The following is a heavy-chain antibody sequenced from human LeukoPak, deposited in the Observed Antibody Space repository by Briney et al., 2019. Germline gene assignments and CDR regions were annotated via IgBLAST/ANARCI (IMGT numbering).Heavy chain of an antibody. Sequence: SETLSLTCSVSGASIGNGNYYWSWIRQSPGKGLEWIGYIHSSGSTYYNPSLKSRLVISLDTSKNQFSLNLRSVTAADTAVFSCARRFASGSPFDYWGQGTLVTVSS. J-gene: IGHJ4*02. V-gene: IGHV4-30-4*01. CDR1: GASIGNGNYY. CDR3: ARRFASGSPFDY. D-gene: IGHD3-10*01. CDR2: IHSSGST.